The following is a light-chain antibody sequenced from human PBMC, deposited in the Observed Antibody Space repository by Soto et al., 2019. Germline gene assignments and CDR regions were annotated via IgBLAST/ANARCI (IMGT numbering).Light chain of an antibody. CDR3: QQRHMWPIT. Sequence: QMTQSPSSLSASVGDRVTITCRASQGISNYLAWYQHKPGKVPNLLIYAASSRATGIPPRFSGSGSGTDFTLTISSLEPEDSAVYYCQQRHMWPITFGQGTR. CDR1: QGISNY. V-gene: IGKV1-27*01. J-gene: IGKJ5*01. CDR2: AAS.